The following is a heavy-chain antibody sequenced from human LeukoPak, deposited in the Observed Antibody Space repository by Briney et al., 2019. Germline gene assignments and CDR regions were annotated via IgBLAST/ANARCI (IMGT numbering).Heavy chain of an antibody. D-gene: IGHD2-2*01. CDR1: GFTFSSYA. CDR3: AKVGGCSSTSCYTNWFDP. J-gene: IGHJ5*02. CDR2: ISGGGGST. Sequence: PGGSLRLSCAASGFTFSSYAMSWVRQAPGKGLEWVSVISGGGGSTYYADSVKGRFTISRDNSKNTLYLQMNSLRAEDTAVYYCAKVGGCSSTSCYTNWFDPWGQGTLVTVSS. V-gene: IGHV3-23*01.